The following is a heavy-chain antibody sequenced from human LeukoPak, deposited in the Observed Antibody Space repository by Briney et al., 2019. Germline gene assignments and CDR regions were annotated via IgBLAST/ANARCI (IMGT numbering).Heavy chain of an antibody. J-gene: IGHJ4*02. CDR2: IYYSGST. Sequence: SETLSLTCTVSGGSISSYYWSWIRQPPGKGLEWIGYIYYSGSTNYNPSLKSRVTISVDTSKNQFSLKLSSVTAADTAVYYCARLANYFDSSGYDYHFDYWGQGTLVTVSS. D-gene: IGHD3-22*01. CDR1: GGSISSYY. CDR3: ARLANYFDSSGYDYHFDY. V-gene: IGHV4-59*08.